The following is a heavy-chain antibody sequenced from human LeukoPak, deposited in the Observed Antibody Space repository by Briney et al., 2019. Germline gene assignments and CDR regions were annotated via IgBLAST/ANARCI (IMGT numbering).Heavy chain of an antibody. CDR2: IYTSGTT. D-gene: IGHD3-10*01. CDR1: GASISSGSYY. V-gene: IGHV4-61*02. CDR3: ARVRDYYGSGSYYNEEHDDAFDI. J-gene: IGHJ3*02. Sequence: SETLSLTCTVSGASISSGSYYWSWIRQPAGKGLEWVGRIYTSGTTNYNPSLKSRVTISVDTSKNQFSLKLSSVTAADTAVYYCARVRDYYGSGSYYNEEHDDAFDIWGQGTMVTVSS.